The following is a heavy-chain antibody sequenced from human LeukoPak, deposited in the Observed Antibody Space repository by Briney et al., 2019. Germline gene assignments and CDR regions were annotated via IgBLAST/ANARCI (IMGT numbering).Heavy chain of an antibody. CDR3: TTGIRGD. D-gene: IGHD3-10*01. CDR2: IASKTDGGAT. J-gene: IGHJ4*02. Sequence: PGGSLRLSCSASGLTVTNAWMNWVRQAPGEGLDWVGRIASKTDGGATDYAAPVKGRFTISRDDSKNTLNLQMDSLKTEDTAVYYCTTGIRGDWGQGTLVTVSS. CDR1: GLTVTNAW. V-gene: IGHV3-15*07.